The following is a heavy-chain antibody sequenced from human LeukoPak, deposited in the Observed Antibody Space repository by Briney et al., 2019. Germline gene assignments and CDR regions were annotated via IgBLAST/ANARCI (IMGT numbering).Heavy chain of an antibody. CDR2: IYPGDSDT. CDR3: ARHISSGWDTCFDS. D-gene: IGHD6-19*01. J-gene: IGHJ4*02. V-gene: IGHV5-51*01. Sequence: GESLKISCRGSGYSFTTYWIGWVRQMPGKGVEWMVIIYPGDSDTRYSPSFEGQVTISADKSIFTAYLQWSSLKASDTAMYYCARHISSGWDTCFDSWGQGTLVTVSS. CDR1: GYSFTTYW.